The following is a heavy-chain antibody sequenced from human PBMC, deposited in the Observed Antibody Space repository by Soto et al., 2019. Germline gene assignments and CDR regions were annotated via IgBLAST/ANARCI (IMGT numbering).Heavy chain of an antibody. J-gene: IGHJ6*02. D-gene: IGHD6-19*01. CDR1: GFTFSSYG. CDR3: ASKTEAGWDYYGMDV. V-gene: IGHV3-30*03. CDR2: ISYDGSNK. Sequence: VGSLRLSCAASGFTFSSYGMHWVRQAPGKGLEWVAVISYDGSNKYYADSVKGRFTISRDNSKNTLYLQMNSLRAEDTAVYYCASKTEAGWDYYGMDVWGQGTTVTVSS.